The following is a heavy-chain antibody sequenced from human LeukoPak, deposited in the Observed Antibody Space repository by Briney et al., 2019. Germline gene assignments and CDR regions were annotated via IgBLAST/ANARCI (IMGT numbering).Heavy chain of an antibody. V-gene: IGHV3-9*01. Sequence: GGSLRLSCAASGFTFDDYAMHWVRQAPGKGLERVSGISWNSGSIGYADSVKGRFTISRDNAKNSLYLQMNSLRAEDTAVYYCARGYYDMDYWGQGTLVTVSS. CDR1: GFTFDDYA. J-gene: IGHJ4*02. CDR2: ISWNSGSI. CDR3: ARGYYDMDY. D-gene: IGHD3-22*01.